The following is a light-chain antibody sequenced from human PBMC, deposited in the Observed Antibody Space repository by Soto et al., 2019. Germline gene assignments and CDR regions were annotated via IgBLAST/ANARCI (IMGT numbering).Light chain of an antibody. J-gene: IGKJ4*01. Sequence: DIQMTQSPSTLSASVGDRVTITCRASQSIRSWLAWYQQKPGKAPRLLIYKASSLESGVPSRFSGSGSGTEFALSICSLQPDNSVTYNCQQYDTYCTFGGGTKVVIK. CDR1: QSIRSW. V-gene: IGKV1-5*03. CDR3: QQYDTYCT. CDR2: KAS.